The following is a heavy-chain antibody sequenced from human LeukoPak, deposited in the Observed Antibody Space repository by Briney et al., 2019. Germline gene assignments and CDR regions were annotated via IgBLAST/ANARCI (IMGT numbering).Heavy chain of an antibody. CDR3: ASGTYYHQYDY. CDR1: GSTVSSNY. CDR2: FYIGGSR. D-gene: IGHD1-26*01. J-gene: IGHJ4*02. Sequence: GGSLTLSCAASGSTVSSNYLSWVRQAPGKGLEWVSVFYIGGSRYYADSVKGRFTISRDNSKHTLYLQMNGLRADDTAIYYCASGTYYHQYDYWGQGTLVTVPS. V-gene: IGHV3-66*01.